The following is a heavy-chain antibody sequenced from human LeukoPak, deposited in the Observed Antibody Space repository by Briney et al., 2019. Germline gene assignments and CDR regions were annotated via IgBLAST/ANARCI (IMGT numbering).Heavy chain of an antibody. J-gene: IGHJ6*02. D-gene: IGHD1-26*01. CDR1: GFTFSDYY. CDR2: ISSSGSTI. Sequence: GGSLRLSCAASGFTFSDYYMSWIRQAPGKGLEWVSYISSSGSTIYYADSVKGRFTISRDNAKNSLYLQMNSLRAEDTAVYYCAREGRVGATSRYYYYGMDVWGQGTTVTVSS. CDR3: AREGRVGATSRYYYYGMDV. V-gene: IGHV3-11*01.